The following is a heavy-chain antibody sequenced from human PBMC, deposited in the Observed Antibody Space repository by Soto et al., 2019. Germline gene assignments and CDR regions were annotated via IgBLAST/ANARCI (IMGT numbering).Heavy chain of an antibody. CDR2: IYYSGST. J-gene: IGHJ6*02. CDR1: DGCISSYY. D-gene: IGHD2-2*03. Sequence: PSETLSLTCTVGDGCISSYYWSCIRQPPGKGLEWIGYIYYSGSTNYNPSLKSRVTISVDTSKNQFSLRLGSVTAADTAVYYCARLNGYCISTNCHGYYGMDVWGQGTTVTVS. V-gene: IGHV4-59*08. CDR3: ARLNGYCISTNCHGYYGMDV.